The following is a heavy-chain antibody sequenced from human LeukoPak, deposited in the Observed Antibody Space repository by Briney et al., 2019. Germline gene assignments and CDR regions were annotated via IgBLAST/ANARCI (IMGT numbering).Heavy chain of an antibody. D-gene: IGHD3-9*01. CDR2: INPNSGGT. CDR3: ARLDISPYWFDY. V-gene: IGHV1-2*02. J-gene: IGHJ4*02. Sequence: ASVKVSCKASGHTFTGYYMHWVRQAPGQGLEWMGWINPNSGGTNYAQKFQGRVTMTRDTSISTAYMELSRLRSDDTAVYYCARLDISPYWFDYWGQGTLVTVSS. CDR1: GHTFTGYY.